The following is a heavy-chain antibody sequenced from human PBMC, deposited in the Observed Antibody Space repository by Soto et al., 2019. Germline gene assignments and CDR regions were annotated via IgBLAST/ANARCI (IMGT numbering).Heavy chain of an antibody. Sequence: PGESLKISCAASGFTFSNYEMNWVRQAPGKGLEWVSYIGNRGRTIYYADSVKGRFTISRDNAKNSLYLQMNSLGAEDTAVYYCARDPAIYSGKFDYGLDVWGQGTTVTVSS. J-gene: IGHJ6*02. D-gene: IGHD4-4*01. CDR2: IGNRGRTI. CDR3: ARDPAIYSGKFDYGLDV. CDR1: GFTFSNYE. V-gene: IGHV3-48*03.